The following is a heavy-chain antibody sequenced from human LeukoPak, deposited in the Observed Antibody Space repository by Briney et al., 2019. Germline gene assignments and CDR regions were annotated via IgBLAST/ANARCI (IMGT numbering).Heavy chain of an antibody. CDR2: ISSSSSTI. D-gene: IGHD5-18*01. J-gene: IGHJ6*03. CDR1: GFTFSSYS. CDR3: ARFSPYSYALPNYYMDV. V-gene: IGHV3-48*01. Sequence: GGSLRLSCAASGFTFSSYSMNWVRQAPGKGLEWVSYISSSSSTIYYADSVKGRFTISRDNAKNSLYLQMNSLRAEDTAVYYCARFSPYSYALPNYYMDVWGKGTTVTVSS.